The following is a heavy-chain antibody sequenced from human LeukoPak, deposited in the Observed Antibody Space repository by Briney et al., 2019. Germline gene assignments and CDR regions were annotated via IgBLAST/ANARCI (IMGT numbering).Heavy chain of an antibody. CDR3: ARGSVVVPAAPIDY. CDR1: GGSISSYY. V-gene: IGHV4-59*08. Sequence: SETLSLTCTVSGGSISSYYWSWIRQPPGKGLEWIGYIYYSGSTNYNSSPKSRVTISVDTSKNQFSLKLSSVTAADTAVYYCARGSVVVPAAPIDYWGQGTLVTVSS. CDR2: IYYSGST. D-gene: IGHD2-2*01. J-gene: IGHJ4*02.